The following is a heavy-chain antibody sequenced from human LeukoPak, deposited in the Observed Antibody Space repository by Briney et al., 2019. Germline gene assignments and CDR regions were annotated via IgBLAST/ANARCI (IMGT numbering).Heavy chain of an antibody. CDR2: IWSDASNT. J-gene: IGHJ4*02. D-gene: IGHD4-11*01. V-gene: IGHV3-33*06. CDR3: AKDAERGFDYSNSLNY. Sequence: PGGSVRLSCETSGFTFSHYGMHWVRQAPGAGLEWVAVIWSDASNTYYADSVKGRFTISRDNSRNTLYLQMSSLRAEDTAVYYCAKDAERGFDYSNSLNYWGQGTLVTLSS. CDR1: GFTFSHYG.